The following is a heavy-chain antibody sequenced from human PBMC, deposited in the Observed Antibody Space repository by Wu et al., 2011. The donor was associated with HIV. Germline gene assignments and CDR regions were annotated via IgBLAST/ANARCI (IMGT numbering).Heavy chain of an antibody. CDR1: GGFISGYY. J-gene: IGHJ6*02. CDR2: IDSSGKA. V-gene: IGHV4-4*09. CDR3: ARSVSLHYDILTGNSRDYYYYGMDV. D-gene: IGHD3-9*01. Sequence: QVQLREQGPGLVKPSETLSLTCSVSGGFISGYYWNWIRQPPGKGLEWIGSIDSSGKADYSPSLKRRITVSVETSYNQFSLRLSSMTAADAALYFCARSVSLHYDILTGNSRDYYYYGMDVWGQGTTVHCLL.